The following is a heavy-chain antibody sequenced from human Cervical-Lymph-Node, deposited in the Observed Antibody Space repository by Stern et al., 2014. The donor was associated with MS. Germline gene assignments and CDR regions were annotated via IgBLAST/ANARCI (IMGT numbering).Heavy chain of an antibody. D-gene: IGHD6-19*01. V-gene: IGHV3-9*01. CDR2: IRWNSGVI. J-gene: IGHJ6*02. CDR3: VKDMGGWYGDHYYGMDV. CDR1: GFTFADYA. Sequence: EVQLVQSGGGLVQPGRSLRLSCAASGFTFADYAMHWVRQAPGKGLEWVSGIRWNSGVIDYADSVKGRFTVSRDNAKKSLFLQMSSLRVEDTALYYCVKDMGGWYGDHYYGMDVWGQGTTVTVSS.